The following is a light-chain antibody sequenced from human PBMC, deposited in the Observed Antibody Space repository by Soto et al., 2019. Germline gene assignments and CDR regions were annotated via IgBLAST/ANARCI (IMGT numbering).Light chain of an antibody. J-gene: IGKJ5*01. CDR2: GPS. Sequence: EIVLPQSPGTLSLSPGERATLSCRASQSVSSTYLAWYQHKPGQAPRLLIYGPSSRAAGIPDRFSGSGSGTDFTLTISRLEPEDFAVYYCHQYGSSPRTFGQGTRLEIK. CDR3: HQYGSSPRT. CDR1: QSVSSTY. V-gene: IGKV3-20*01.